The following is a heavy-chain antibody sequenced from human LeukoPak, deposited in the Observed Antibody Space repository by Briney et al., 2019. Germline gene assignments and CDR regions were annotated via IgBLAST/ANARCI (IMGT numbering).Heavy chain of an antibody. CDR1: GFTFSNYY. CDR2: ISGSGDT. D-gene: IGHD2-15*01. CDR3: ARDLHSRMDYYSLDV. Sequence: PGGSLRLSCAASGFTFSNYYMSWIRQAPGKGLEWVSYISGSGDTNYADSVMGRFTISRDNAKNSLYLQMNSLRPEDTAVYYCARDLHSRMDYYSLDVWGQGTTVTVSS. V-gene: IGHV3-11*06. J-gene: IGHJ6*02.